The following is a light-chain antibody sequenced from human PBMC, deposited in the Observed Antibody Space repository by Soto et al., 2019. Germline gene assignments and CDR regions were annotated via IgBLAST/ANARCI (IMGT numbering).Light chain of an antibody. CDR1: QSVSRY. CDR3: QQRYNWPGP. Sequence: EIVLTQSPATLSLSPGERATLSCRASQSVSRYLAWYQQKPGQAPRLLIYDASNRATGIPARFSGSGSGTDFTLTISSLEPEDFAVYYCQQRYNWPGPVGPGNKVDIK. CDR2: DAS. V-gene: IGKV3-11*01. J-gene: IGKJ3*01.